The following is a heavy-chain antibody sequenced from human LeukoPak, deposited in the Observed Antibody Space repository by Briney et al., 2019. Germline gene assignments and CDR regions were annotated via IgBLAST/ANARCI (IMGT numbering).Heavy chain of an antibody. D-gene: IGHD3-22*01. V-gene: IGHV3-9*01. Sequence: PGRSLRLSCAASGFTFDDYAMHWVRQAPGQGLEWVSGISWNSGSIGYADSVKGRFTISRDNAKNSLYLQMNSLRAEDTALYYCAKDRTMIASDGMDVWGQGTTVTVSS. CDR3: AKDRTMIASDGMDV. CDR2: ISWNSGSI. CDR1: GFTFDDYA. J-gene: IGHJ6*02.